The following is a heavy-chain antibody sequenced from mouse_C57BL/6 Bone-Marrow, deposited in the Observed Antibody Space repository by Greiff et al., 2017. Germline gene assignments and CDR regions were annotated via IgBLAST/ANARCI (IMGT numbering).Heavy chain of an antibody. D-gene: IGHD1-1*01. Sequence: EVQVVESGGGLVQPGGSLKLSCAASGFTFSDYYMYWVRQTPEKRLEWVAYISNGGGSTYYPDTVKGRFTISRDNAKNTLYLQMSRLKSEDTAMYYCARHPYCGSSYEDAMDYWGQGTSVTVSS. CDR1: GFTFSDYY. CDR2: ISNGGGST. J-gene: IGHJ4*01. V-gene: IGHV5-12*01. CDR3: ARHPYCGSSYEDAMDY.